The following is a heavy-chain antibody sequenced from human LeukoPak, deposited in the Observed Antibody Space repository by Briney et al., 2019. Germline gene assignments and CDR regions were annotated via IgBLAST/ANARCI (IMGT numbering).Heavy chain of an antibody. CDR2: IYYSGST. CDR3: ARGSTIMYYGMDV. D-gene: IGHD5-24*01. J-gene: IGHJ6*02. Sequence: SETLSLTCAVYGGSFSGYYWGWIRQPPGKGLEWIGSIYYSGSTYYNPSLKSRVTISVDTSKNQFSLKLSSVTAADTAVYYCARGSTIMYYGMDVWGQGTTVTVSS. CDR1: GGSFSGYY. V-gene: IGHV4-34*01.